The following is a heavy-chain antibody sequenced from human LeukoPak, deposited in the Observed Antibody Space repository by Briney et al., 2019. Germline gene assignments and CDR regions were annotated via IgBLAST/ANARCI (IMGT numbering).Heavy chain of an antibody. D-gene: IGHD1-26*01. CDR2: FYQSGGT. Sequence: SETLSLTCAVSGDSISSTSYWGWIRQSPGKGLEWFGSFYQSGGTYYNPSLKRRVTMSVDTSKNRFSLHLSTVTAADTAVYYCARNGSYPFDHRGQGSMVTVSS. J-gene: IGHJ4*02. CDR3: ARNGSYPFDH. V-gene: IGHV4-38-2*01. CDR1: GDSISSTSY.